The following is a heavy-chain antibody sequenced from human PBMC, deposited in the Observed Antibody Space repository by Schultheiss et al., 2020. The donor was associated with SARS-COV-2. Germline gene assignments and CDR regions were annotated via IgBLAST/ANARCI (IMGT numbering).Heavy chain of an antibody. CDR3: ARGHGWFDP. CDR1: SESFSDYY. CDR2: INHSGST. V-gene: IGHV4-34*01. Sequence: SETLSLTCDVYSESFSDYYWNWFRQPPGKGLEWIGEINHSGSTKYNPSLESRVTLSVDTSKNQFSLKLASVTAADTAVYYCARGHGWFDPWGQGTLVTVSS. J-gene: IGHJ5*02.